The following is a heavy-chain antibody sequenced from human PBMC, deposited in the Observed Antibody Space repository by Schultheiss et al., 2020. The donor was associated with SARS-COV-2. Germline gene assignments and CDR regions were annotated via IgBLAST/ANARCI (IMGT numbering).Heavy chain of an antibody. CDR1: GFTFDDYA. J-gene: IGHJ4*02. CDR2: ISWNSGSI. D-gene: IGHD2-2*01. Sequence: GGSLRLSCAASGFTFDDYAMHWVRQAPGKGLEWVSGISWNSGSIGYADSVKGRFTISRDNAKNSLYLQMNSLRAEDTALYYCAKMGYCSSTSCHALDYWGQGTLVTVSS. V-gene: IGHV3-9*01. CDR3: AKMGYCSSTSCHALDY.